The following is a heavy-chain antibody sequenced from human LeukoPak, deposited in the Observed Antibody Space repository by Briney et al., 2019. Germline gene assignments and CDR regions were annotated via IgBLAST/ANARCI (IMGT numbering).Heavy chain of an antibody. J-gene: IGHJ4*02. CDR2: ISSSSSYI. Sequence: GGSLRLSCAASGFTFSSYSMNWVGQAPGKGVEWVSSISSSSSYIYYADSVKGRFTISRDNAKNSLYLQMNSLRAEDTAVYYCAREGAGYYDSSGYYSDYWGQGALVTVSS. V-gene: IGHV3-21*01. D-gene: IGHD3-22*01. CDR1: GFTFSSYS. CDR3: AREGAGYYDSSGYYSDY.